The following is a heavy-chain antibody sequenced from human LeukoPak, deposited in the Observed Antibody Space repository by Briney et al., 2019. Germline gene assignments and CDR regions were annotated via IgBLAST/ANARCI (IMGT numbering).Heavy chain of an antibody. V-gene: IGHV3-21*01. Sequence: GGSLRLSCTASGFTFRNYAMNWVRQAPGKGLEWVSFISSSRSYIYYADSVKGRFTISRDNAKNSLYLQMNSLRAEDTAVYYCARFIAAPYYFDYWGRGTLVTVSS. D-gene: IGHD6-13*01. CDR2: ISSSRSYI. J-gene: IGHJ4*02. CDR1: GFTFRNYA. CDR3: ARFIAAPYYFDY.